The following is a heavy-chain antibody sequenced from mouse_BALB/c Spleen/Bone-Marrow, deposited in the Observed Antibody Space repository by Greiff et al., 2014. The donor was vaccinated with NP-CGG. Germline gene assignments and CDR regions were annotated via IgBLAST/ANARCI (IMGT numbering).Heavy chain of an antibody. D-gene: IGHD1-2*01. V-gene: IGHV2-9*02. J-gene: IGHJ4*01. CDR1: GFSLTTYG. CDR2: LRADGST. CDR3: ARITTATGAMDY. Sequence: VQLVESGPGLVAPSQSLSITCTVSGFSLTTYGVHWVRQPPGKGLEWLGVLRADGSTNYNSALMSRLSISKDNSKSQVFLKMNSLQTDDTAMSYCARITTATGAMDYWGQGTSVTVSS.